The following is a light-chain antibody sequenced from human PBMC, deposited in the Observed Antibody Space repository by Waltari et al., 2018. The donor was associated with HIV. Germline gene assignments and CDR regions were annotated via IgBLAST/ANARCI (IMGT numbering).Light chain of an antibody. J-gene: IGLJ3*02. CDR2: RNN. Sequence: QSVLTQPPSASGTPGQRVTISCSGGRSNIGSHFVYWYQQVAGTTPKLFMFRNNKRPSGVPYRFSGSKSCTSASLSISGLRPEDESDYYCATWDDSSSGSWVFGCGTKVTVL. V-gene: IGLV1-47*01. CDR1: RSNIGSHF. CDR3: ATWDDSSSGSWV.